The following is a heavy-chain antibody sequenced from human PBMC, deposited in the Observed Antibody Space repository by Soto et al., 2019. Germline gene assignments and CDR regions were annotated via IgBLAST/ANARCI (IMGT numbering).Heavy chain of an antibody. CDR1: GGSIRSHY. CDR3: ARHGGTYLDY. V-gene: IGHV4-59*11. CDR2: MYYSGST. J-gene: IGHJ4*02. D-gene: IGHD1-26*01. Sequence: SETLSLTCTVSGGSIRSHYWSWIRQPPGKGPEWIGYMYYSGSTNYNPSLKSRVTISVDTSKNQFSLKLSSVTAADTAVYYCARHGGTYLDYWGQGILVTVSS.